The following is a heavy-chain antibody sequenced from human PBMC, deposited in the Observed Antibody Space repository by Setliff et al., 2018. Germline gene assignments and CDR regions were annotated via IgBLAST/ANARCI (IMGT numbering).Heavy chain of an antibody. Sequence: SETLSLTCTVSGGSISSGGYYWSWIRQHPGKGLEWIGYIYYSGSTYYNPSLKSRVTISVDTSKSQFSLKLSSVTAADTAVYYCARVALVVVIRNAFDIWGQGTMVTVSS. CDR2: IYYSGST. CDR1: GGSISSGGYY. CDR3: ARVALVVVIRNAFDI. J-gene: IGHJ3*02. D-gene: IGHD2-21*01. V-gene: IGHV4-31*03.